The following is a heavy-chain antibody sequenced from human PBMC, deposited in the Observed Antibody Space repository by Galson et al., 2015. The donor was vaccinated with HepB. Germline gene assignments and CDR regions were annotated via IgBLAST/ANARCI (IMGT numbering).Heavy chain of an antibody. CDR2: IWYDGSNK. CDR3: ARDGPLGGVLLWFGEPSSWFDP. D-gene: IGHD3-10*01. J-gene: IGHJ5*02. CDR1: GFTFSSYG. V-gene: IGHV3-33*01. Sequence: SLRLSCAASGFTFSSYGMHWVRQAPGKGLEWVAVIWYDGSNKYYADSVKGRFTISRDNSKNTLYLQMNSLRAEDTAVYYCARDGPLGGVLLWFGEPSSWFDPWGQGTLVTVSS.